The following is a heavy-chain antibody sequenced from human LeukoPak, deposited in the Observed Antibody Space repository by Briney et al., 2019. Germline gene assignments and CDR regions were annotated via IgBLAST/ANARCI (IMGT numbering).Heavy chain of an antibody. J-gene: IGHJ3*02. V-gene: IGHV4-39*01. D-gene: IGHD2-2*01. CDR1: GGSISSSSYY. CDR2: VCYSGST. Sequence: PSETLSLTCTVSGGSISSSSYYWGWIRQPPGKGLEWIGSVCYSGSTYYNPSLKSRVTISVDTSKNQFSLKLSSVTAADTAVYYCARLSCSSTSCFHTFDIWGQGTMVTVSS. CDR3: ARLSCSSTSCFHTFDI.